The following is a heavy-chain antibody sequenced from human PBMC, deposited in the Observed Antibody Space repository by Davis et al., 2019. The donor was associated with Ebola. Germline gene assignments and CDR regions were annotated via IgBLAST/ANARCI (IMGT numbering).Heavy chain of an antibody. J-gene: IGHJ4*02. CDR2: IKQDGSEK. D-gene: IGHD4-23*01. Sequence: GESLKISCAASGFTFSGSAMHWVRQASGKGLEWVANIKQDGSEKQYVDSVKGRFTISRDNAENSLYLQMSSLRADDTAMYYCARDLVYGGNAFFDYWGQGTLVSVSS. CDR3: ARDLVYGGNAFFDY. V-gene: IGHV3-7*05. CDR1: GFTFSGSA.